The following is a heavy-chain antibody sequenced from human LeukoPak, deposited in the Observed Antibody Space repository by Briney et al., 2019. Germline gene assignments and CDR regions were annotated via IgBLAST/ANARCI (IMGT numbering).Heavy chain of an antibody. J-gene: IGHJ3*02. D-gene: IGHD3-9*01. CDR2: INHSGST. CDR1: GGSFSGYY. CDR3: ARGSRLTGTFDI. Sequence: SETLSLTCALYGGSFSGYYWSWIRQPPGKGLEWIGEINHSGSTNYSPSLKSRVTISLDTSKNQFSLKLSSVTAADTAVYYCARGSRLTGTFDIRGQGTMVTVSS. V-gene: IGHV4-34*01.